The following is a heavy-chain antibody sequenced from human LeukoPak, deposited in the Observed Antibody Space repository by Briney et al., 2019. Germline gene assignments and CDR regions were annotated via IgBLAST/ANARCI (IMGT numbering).Heavy chain of an antibody. Sequence: SVKVSCTASGGTFSSYAISWVRQAPGQGLEWMGRIIPILGIANYAQKFQGRVTITADKSTSTAYMELSSLRSEDTAVYYCARDGGPYSSGGSCYSTWGQGTLVTVSS. CDR2: IIPILGIA. V-gene: IGHV1-69*04. CDR3: ARDGGPYSSGGSCYST. D-gene: IGHD2-15*01. J-gene: IGHJ5*02. CDR1: GGTFSSYA.